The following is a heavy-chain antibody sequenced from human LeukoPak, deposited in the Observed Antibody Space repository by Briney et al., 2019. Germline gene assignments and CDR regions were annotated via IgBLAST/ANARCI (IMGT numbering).Heavy chain of an antibody. Sequence: ASVKVSCKVSGYTLTELSMHWVRQAPGKELEWMGGFDPEDGETIYAQKFQGRVTMTEDTSTDTAYMELSSLRSEDTAVYYCATGPNTSFEYGSFDYWGQGTLVTVSS. J-gene: IGHJ4*02. CDR3: ATGPNTSFEYGSFDY. CDR2: FDPEDGET. D-gene: IGHD2-2*01. V-gene: IGHV1-24*01. CDR1: GYTLTELS.